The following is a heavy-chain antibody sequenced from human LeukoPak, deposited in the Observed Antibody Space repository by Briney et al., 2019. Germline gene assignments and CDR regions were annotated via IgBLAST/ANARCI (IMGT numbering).Heavy chain of an antibody. D-gene: IGHD2-2*01. Sequence: SETLSLTCTVSGGSISSYYWSWIRQPPGKGLEWLGYIYYSGSTNYNPSLKSRVTISVDTSKNQFSLKLSSVTAADTAVYYCARVTGLCSSTSCLYFDYWGQGTLVTVSS. CDR2: IYYSGST. CDR1: GGSISSYY. CDR3: ARVTGLCSSTSCLYFDY. J-gene: IGHJ4*02. V-gene: IGHV4-59*01.